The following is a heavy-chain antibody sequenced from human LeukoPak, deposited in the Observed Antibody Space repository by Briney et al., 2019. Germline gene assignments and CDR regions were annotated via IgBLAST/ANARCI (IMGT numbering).Heavy chain of an antibody. V-gene: IGHV1-46*01. J-gene: IGHJ5*02. D-gene: IGHD2-2*01. CDR3: ARGGRDIVVVPAGP. Sequence: ASVKVSCKASGYTFTSYYMHCEQQATGQGLEWIAIINPSGGSTSYAQKFQGRVTMTRDTSTSTVYMELSSLRSEDTAVYYCARGGRDIVVVPAGPWGQGTLVTVSS. CDR2: INPSGGST. CDR1: GYTFTSYY.